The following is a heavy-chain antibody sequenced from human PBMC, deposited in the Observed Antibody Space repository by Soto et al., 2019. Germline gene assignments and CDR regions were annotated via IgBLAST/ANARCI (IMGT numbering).Heavy chain of an antibody. Sequence: SVKVSCKASGFTFSSSAVQWVRQARGQRLEWIGKIVVGSGNTNYAQKFQERVTITRDMSTSTAYMELSSLRSEDTAVYYCAYLRGFTGYPGDWGQGTLVTVSS. V-gene: IGHV1-58*01. J-gene: IGHJ4*02. CDR3: AYLRGFTGYPGD. D-gene: IGHD3-16*01. CDR2: IVVGSGNT. CDR1: GFTFSSSA.